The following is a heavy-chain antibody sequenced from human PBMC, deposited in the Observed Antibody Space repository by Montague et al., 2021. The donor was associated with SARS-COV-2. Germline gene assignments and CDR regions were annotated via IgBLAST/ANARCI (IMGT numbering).Heavy chain of an antibody. Sequence: SETLSLTCTVSGASISSSSYYWGWIRQPPGKGLEWIGSMYYSGSTYYNPSLKSRVTISVDTSKNQFSLKLSSVTAADTAVYYCATLHPSIVVFVVAQGYYFDDWGQGTLVTVSS. CDR2: MYYSGST. CDR1: GASISSSSYY. D-gene: IGHD3/OR15-3a*01. J-gene: IGHJ4*02. CDR3: ATLHPSIVVFVVAQGYYFDD. V-gene: IGHV4-39*01.